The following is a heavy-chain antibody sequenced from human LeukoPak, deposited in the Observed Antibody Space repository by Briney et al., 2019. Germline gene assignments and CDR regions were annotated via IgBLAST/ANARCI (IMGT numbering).Heavy chain of an antibody. D-gene: IGHD4-17*01. CDR1: GGSISSYY. Sequence: SETLSLTCTVSGGSISSYYWSWVRQPPGKGLEWIGYIYYSGSTNYNPSLKSRVTISVDTSKNQFSLKLSSVTAADTAVYYCARDKGLRVYDYWGQGTLVTVSS. CDR3: ARDKGLRVYDY. J-gene: IGHJ4*02. V-gene: IGHV4-59*01. CDR2: IYYSGST.